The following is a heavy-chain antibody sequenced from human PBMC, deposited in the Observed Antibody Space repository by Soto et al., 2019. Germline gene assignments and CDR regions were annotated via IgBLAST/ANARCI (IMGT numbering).Heavy chain of an antibody. CDR2: ISYDGSNK. CDR3: ASSGYTSLAGYFDY. J-gene: IGHJ4*02. CDR1: GFTFSSYA. Sequence: ELSLRLSCAASGFTFSSYAMHWVRQAPGKGLEWVAVISYDGSNKYYADSVKGRFTISRDNSKNTLYLQMNSLRAEDTAVYYCASSGYTSLAGYFDYWGQGT. V-gene: IGHV3-30-3*01. D-gene: IGHD6-13*01.